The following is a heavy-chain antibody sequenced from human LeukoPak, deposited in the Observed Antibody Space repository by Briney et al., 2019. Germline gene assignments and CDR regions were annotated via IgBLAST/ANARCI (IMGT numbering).Heavy chain of an antibody. CDR3: AKDNRGVNYYYYMDV. CDR1: GFSFSSYG. V-gene: IGHV3-23*01. D-gene: IGHD3-10*01. CDR2: ISGSGGST. Sequence: PGGSLRLSCAGSGFSFSSYGMHWVRQAPGKGLEWVSAISGSGGSTYYADSVKGRFTISRDNSKNTLYLQMNSLRAEDTAVYYCAKDNRGVNYYYYMDVWGKGTTVTVSS. J-gene: IGHJ6*03.